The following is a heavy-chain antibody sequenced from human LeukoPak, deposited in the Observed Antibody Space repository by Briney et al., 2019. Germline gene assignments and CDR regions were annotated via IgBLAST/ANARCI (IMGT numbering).Heavy chain of an antibody. CDR3: ARHGKWDVDVGDSFDP. J-gene: IGHJ5*02. V-gene: IGHV3-48*04. D-gene: IGHD3-16*01. CDR2: ISSSSSTI. Sequence: PGGSLRLSCAASRFTFSSYSMNWVRQAPGKGLEWVSYISSSSSTIYYTDSVKGRFTISRDNAKNSLYLQMNSLRASDTAMYYCARHGKWDVDVGDSFDPWGQGTLVTVSS. CDR1: RFTFSSYS.